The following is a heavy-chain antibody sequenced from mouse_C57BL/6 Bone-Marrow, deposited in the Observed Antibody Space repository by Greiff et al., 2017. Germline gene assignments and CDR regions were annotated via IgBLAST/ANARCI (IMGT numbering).Heavy chain of an antibody. D-gene: IGHD2-1*01. V-gene: IGHV1-15*01. J-gene: IGHJ1*03. Sequence: QVQLKESGAELVRPGASVTLSCKASGYTFTDYEMHWVKQTPVHGLEWIGAIDPETGGTAYNQKFKGKAILTADKSSSTAYMELRSLTSDDSAVYYCTAGGYGNYVYWYFDVWGTGTTVTVSS. CDR1: GYTFTDYE. CDR2: IDPETGGT. CDR3: TAGGYGNYVYWYFDV.